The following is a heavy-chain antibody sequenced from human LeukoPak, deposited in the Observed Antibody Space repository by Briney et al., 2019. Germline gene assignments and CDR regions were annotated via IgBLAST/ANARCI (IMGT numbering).Heavy chain of an antibody. V-gene: IGHV3-11*01. CDR3: ARELYYYDSSGYYNDAFDI. CDR1: GFTFSDYY. Sequence: GGSLRLSCAASGFTFSDYYMSWIRQAPGKGLEWVSYISSSGSTIYYADSVKGRFTISRDNAKNSLYLQMNSLRAEDTAVYYCARELYYYDSSGYYNDAFDIWGQGTMVTVSP. D-gene: IGHD3-22*01. CDR2: ISSSGSTI. J-gene: IGHJ3*02.